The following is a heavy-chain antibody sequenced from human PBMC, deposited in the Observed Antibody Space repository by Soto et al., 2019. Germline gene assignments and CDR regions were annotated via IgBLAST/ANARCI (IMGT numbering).Heavy chain of an antibody. CDR1: GGTFSSYA. D-gene: IGHD5-12*01. V-gene: IGHV1-69*12. J-gene: IGHJ4*02. CDR3: ARGGYSGYDRAYYFDY. Sequence: QVQLVQSGAEVKKPGSSVKVSCKASGGTFSSYAISWVRQAPGQGLEWMGGSIPIFGTANYAQKFQGRVTITADESTSTAYMELSSLRSEDTAVYYCARGGYSGYDRAYYFDYWGQGTLVTVSS. CDR2: SIPIFGTA.